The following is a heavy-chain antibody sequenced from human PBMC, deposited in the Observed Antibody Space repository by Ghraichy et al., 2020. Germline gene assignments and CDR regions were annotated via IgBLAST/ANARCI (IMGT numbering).Heavy chain of an antibody. CDR1: GGSISSYY. V-gene: IGHV4-59*01. Sequence: SETLSLTCTVYGGSISSYYWSWIRQPPGKGLEWIGYIYYTGSTNYNPSLKSRVTISIDTSKNQFSLKLSSVTAADTAVYYCARSSPAALLWFDPWGQGTLVTVSS. CDR2: IYYTGST. D-gene: IGHD2-2*01. CDR3: ARSSPAALLWFDP. J-gene: IGHJ5*02.